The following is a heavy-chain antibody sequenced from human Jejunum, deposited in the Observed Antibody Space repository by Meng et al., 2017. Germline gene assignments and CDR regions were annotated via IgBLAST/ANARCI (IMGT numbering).Heavy chain of an antibody. Sequence: GGSLRLSCAASGFTFTTYWMHWVRQVPGKGLVWVSRINNDGTGTRYADSVKGRFTISRDNAENTLYLQMNSLRAEDTAVYFCARSLIDTTMIDYWGQGTLVTVSS. J-gene: IGHJ4*02. D-gene: IGHD5-18*01. V-gene: IGHV3-74*01. CDR2: INNDGTGT. CDR3: ARSLIDTTMIDY. CDR1: GFTFTTYW.